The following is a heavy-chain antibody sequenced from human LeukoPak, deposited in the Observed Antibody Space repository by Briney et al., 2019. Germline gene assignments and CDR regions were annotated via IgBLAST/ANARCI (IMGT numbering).Heavy chain of an antibody. V-gene: IGHV3-23*01. Sequence: PGGSLRLSCAASGFTFSSYAMSWVRQAPGKGLEWVSAISGSGGSTYYADSVKGRFTISRDNSKNTLYLQMNSLRAEDTAVYYCAKSSIRGVIIAPFDYWGQGTLVTVSS. J-gene: IGHJ4*02. CDR2: ISGSGGST. D-gene: IGHD3-10*01. CDR3: AKSSIRGVIIAPFDY. CDR1: GFTFSSYA.